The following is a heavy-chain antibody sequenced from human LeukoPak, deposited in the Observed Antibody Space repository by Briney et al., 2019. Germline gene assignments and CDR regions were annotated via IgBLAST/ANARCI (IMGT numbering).Heavy chain of an antibody. J-gene: IGHJ4*02. V-gene: IGHV1-24*01. CDR2: FDPEDGET. CDR3: ATRMYSSSWYEYYFDY. CDR1: GYTLTELS. D-gene: IGHD6-13*01. Sequence: ASVKVSCKVSGYTLTELSMHWVRQAPGKGLEWMGGFDPEDGETIYAQKFQGRVTMTEDTSTDTAYMELSSLRSEDTAVYYCATRMYSSSWYEYYFDYWGQGTLVTASS.